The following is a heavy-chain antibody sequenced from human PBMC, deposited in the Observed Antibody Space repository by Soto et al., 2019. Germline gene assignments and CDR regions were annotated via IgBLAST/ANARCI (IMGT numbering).Heavy chain of an antibody. Sequence: QVQLVQSGAAVKKPGASVKVSCKASGFSFTGYYIHWLRQAHGQGLEWMGGINAHSGGTEYAQKFQGRVTLTRDTSSATAYLTLTSLTSDDTALYYCAKDLTRQLAYWLDPWGQGTQVTVSS. CDR2: INAHSGGT. CDR3: AKDLTRQLAYWLDP. V-gene: IGHV1-2*02. CDR1: GFSFTGYY. J-gene: IGHJ5*02. D-gene: IGHD6-6*01.